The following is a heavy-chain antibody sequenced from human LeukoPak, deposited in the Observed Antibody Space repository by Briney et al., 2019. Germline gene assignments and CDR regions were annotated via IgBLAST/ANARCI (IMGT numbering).Heavy chain of an antibody. CDR2: IYTSGIT. CDR1: GGSISGYY. D-gene: IGHD4/OR15-4a*01. V-gene: IGHV4-4*07. J-gene: IGHJ5*02. CDR3: ARGGVPGAGTWFDP. Sequence: SETLSLTCTVSGGSISGYYWNWIRQPAGKGLEWIGRIYTSGITRYNPSLESRVTMSVDTSKNQLSLDLTSVNAADTAVYYCARGGVPGAGTWFDPRGQGTLVIVSS.